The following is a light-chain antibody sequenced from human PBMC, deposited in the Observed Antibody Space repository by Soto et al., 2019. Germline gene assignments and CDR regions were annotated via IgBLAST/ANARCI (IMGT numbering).Light chain of an antibody. CDR3: GTWDSGMSPVV. CDR2: DNN. V-gene: IGLV1-51*01. Sequence: QSALTQPPSVSATPGQAVTISCSGSSSNIGNNYVSWYQQSPGTAPKLLIYDNNQRPSGTPDRFSGSKSGTSATLGITGLQTGHEADYYCGTWDSGMSPVVLGGGTQMT. CDR1: SSNIGNNY. J-gene: IGLJ2*01.